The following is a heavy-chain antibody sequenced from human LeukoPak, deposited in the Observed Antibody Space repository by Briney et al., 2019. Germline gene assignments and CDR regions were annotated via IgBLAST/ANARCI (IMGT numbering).Heavy chain of an antibody. D-gene: IGHD3-16*01. Sequence: PSETLSLTCAVYGGTFSDFYGSWIRQPPGQGLEWIGEINHSGGTNYNPSLKSRVTISVDTSKKQFSLKLRSVTAADTAMYYCEGTADARGTRGIWYFHYWGQGTLVTVSS. CDR2: INHSGGT. CDR3: EGTADARGTRGIWYFHY. V-gene: IGHV4-34*08. J-gene: IGHJ4*02. CDR1: GGTFSDFY.